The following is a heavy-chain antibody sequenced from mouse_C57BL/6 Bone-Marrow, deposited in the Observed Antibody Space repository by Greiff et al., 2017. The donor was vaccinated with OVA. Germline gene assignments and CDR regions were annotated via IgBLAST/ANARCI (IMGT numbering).Heavy chain of an antibody. J-gene: IGHJ2*01. CDR3: ARSQTGTSGY. CDR1: GYAFSSSW. D-gene: IGHD4-1*01. Sequence: QVQLQQSGPELVKPGASVKISCKASGYAFSSSWMNWVKQRPGKGLEWIGRIYPGDGDTNYNGKFKGKATLTADKSSSTAYMQLSSLTSEDSAVYFCARSQTGTSGYWGQGTTLTVSS. CDR2: IYPGDGDT. V-gene: IGHV1-82*01.